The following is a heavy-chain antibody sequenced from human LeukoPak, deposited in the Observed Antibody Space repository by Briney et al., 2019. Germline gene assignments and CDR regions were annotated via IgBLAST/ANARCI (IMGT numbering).Heavy chain of an antibody. CDR1: GGSISSYY. D-gene: IGHD4-11*01. V-gene: IGHV4-4*07. CDR3: ASLVTTNYYYYMDV. CDR2: IYTSGST. J-gene: IGHJ6*03. Sequence: SETLSLTCTVSGGSISSYYWSWIRQPAGKGLEWIGRIYTSGSTNYNPSLKSRVTMSVDTSKNQFSLKLSSVTAADTAVYYCASLVTTNYYYYMDVWGKGTTVTVSS.